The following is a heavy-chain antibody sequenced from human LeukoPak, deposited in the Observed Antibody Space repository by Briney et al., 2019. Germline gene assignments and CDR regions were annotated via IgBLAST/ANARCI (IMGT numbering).Heavy chain of an antibody. J-gene: IGHJ4*02. CDR3: ARHLGPYDSGTDS. V-gene: IGHV5-10-1*01. CDR2: VDPSDSYT. D-gene: IGHD5-12*01. CDR1: GYSYTSYW. Sequence: PGESLKISCKGSGYSYTSYWITWVRQMPGKGLEWVGTVDPSDSYTDYSPSFDGRVTISVDKSFSTAYLQLSSLKASDSAMFYCARHLGPYDSGTDSWGQGTLVTVSS.